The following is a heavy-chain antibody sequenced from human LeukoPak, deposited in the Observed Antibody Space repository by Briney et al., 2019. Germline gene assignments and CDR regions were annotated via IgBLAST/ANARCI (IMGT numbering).Heavy chain of an antibody. Sequence: ASVKVSCKASGYTFTGYYMHWVRQAPGQGLEWMGWINPNSGGTNYAQKFQGRVTMTRDTSISTAYMELSRPRSDDTAVYYCARDGSPGLAPGDYWGQGTLVTVSS. J-gene: IGHJ4*02. D-gene: IGHD2-15*01. V-gene: IGHV1-2*02. CDR1: GYTFTGYY. CDR3: ARDGSPGLAPGDY. CDR2: INPNSGGT.